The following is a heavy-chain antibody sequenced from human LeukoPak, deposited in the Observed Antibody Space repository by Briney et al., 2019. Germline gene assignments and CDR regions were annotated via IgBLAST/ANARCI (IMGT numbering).Heavy chain of an antibody. CDR1: GGSITSTSHH. J-gene: IGHJ2*01. D-gene: IGHD5-18*01. Sequence: PSETLSLTCTVSGGSITSTSHHWGWIRQPPGKGLEWIGSIYYSGTTYFNPSLQSRVTMSVDTSQNQFSLKLNSVTAADSAFYYCARGYTRRYWYFDLWGRATLVTVSS. CDR2: IYYSGTT. V-gene: IGHV4-39*01. CDR3: ARGYTRRYWYFDL.